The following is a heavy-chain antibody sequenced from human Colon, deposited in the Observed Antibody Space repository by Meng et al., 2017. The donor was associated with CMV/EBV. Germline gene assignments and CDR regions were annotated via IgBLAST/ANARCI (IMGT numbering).Heavy chain of an antibody. Sequence: QAHLQQWGAGLLKPSEALPRPRAGEGGCFSCYYWSWTRQPPGKGLEWIGEINHSGSTNYNPSLKSRVTISVDTSKNQFSLKLSSVTAADTAVYYCARGLYGSGRHQIDYWGQGTLVTVSS. V-gene: IGHV4-34*01. CDR2: INHSGST. CDR1: GGCFSCYY. CDR3: ARGLYGSGRHQIDY. J-gene: IGHJ4*02. D-gene: IGHD3-10*01.